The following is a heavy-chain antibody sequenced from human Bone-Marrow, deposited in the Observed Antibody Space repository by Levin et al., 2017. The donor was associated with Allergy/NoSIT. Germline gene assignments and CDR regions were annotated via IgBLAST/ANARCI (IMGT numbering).Heavy chain of an antibody. CDR3: AKGKGLVAFLDY. CDR2: ISWNSGSI. V-gene: IGHV3-9*01. D-gene: IGHD2-8*02. J-gene: IGHJ4*02. Sequence: GGSLRLSCAASGFTFDDYAMHWVRQAPGKGLEWVSGISWNSGSIGYADSVKGRFTISRDNAKNSLYLQMNSLRAEDTALYYCAKGKGLVAFLDYWGQGTLVTVSS. CDR1: GFTFDDYA.